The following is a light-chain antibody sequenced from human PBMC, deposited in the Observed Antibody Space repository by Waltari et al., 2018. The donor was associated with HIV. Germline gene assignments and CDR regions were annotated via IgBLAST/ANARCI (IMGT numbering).Light chain of an antibody. CDR3: QQYNKSPYT. CDR2: GAS. CDR1: QSISTNY. Sequence: EIVLTQSPGTLFLSPGERATLSCRASQSISTNYLACYQQKPGQAPRLLIYGASSRATGIPDRFSGGGSGTDFTLTISRLAPEDFAVYYCQQYNKSPYTFGQGTKLDIK. V-gene: IGKV3-20*01. J-gene: IGKJ2*01.